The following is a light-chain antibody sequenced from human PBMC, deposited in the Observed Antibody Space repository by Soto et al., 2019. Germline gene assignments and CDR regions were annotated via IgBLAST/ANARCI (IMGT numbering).Light chain of an antibody. CDR2: AAS. CDR1: QGISSY. Sequence: DIQLTQSPSFLSASVGDRVTITCRASQGISSYLAWYQQKPGEAPKFLIYAASTLRGGVPSRFSGSGSRTEFTLTISSLQPEDFATYYCQGLNDYPITCGQGTRLESK. V-gene: IGKV1-9*01. CDR3: QGLNDYPIT. J-gene: IGKJ5*01.